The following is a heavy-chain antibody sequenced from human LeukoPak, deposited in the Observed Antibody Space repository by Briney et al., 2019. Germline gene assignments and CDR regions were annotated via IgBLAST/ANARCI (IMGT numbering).Heavy chain of an antibody. CDR1: GFTVSSNY. CDR2: ISWNSGSI. V-gene: IGHV3-9*01. D-gene: IGHD3-22*01. CDR3: AKGARSSSGYTTD. J-gene: IGHJ4*02. Sequence: GGSLRLSCAASGFTVSSNYMSWVRQAPGKGLEWVSGISWNSGSIGYADSVKGRFTISRDNAKNSLYLQMNSLKAEDTAFYYCAKGARSSSGYTTDWGQGILVTVSS.